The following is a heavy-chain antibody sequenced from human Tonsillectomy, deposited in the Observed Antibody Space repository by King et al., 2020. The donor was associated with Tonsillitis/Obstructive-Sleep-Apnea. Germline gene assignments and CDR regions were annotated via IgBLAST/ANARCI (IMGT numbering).Heavy chain of an antibody. CDR1: GFSLRTYG. Sequence: VQLVESGGGVVQPGNSLTISCAASGFSLRTYGMHWVRQAPGKGLEWVAVLWYDGTNKYYADSVKGRLTVSRDNSKNTLYLQMNSLRAEDTAVYYCARDQLSSDNHADYWGQGTLVTVSS. J-gene: IGHJ4*02. D-gene: IGHD2-15*01. V-gene: IGHV3-33*01. CDR3: ARDQLSSDNHADY. CDR2: LWYDGTNK.